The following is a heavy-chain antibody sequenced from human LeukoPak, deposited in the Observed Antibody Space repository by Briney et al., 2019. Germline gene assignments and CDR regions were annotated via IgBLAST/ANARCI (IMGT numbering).Heavy chain of an antibody. D-gene: IGHD2-8*01. CDR3: ARVRGYCTNGVCSAFDY. CDR1: GFTFSSYW. Sequence: PGGSLRLSCAASGFTFSSYWMSWVRQAPGKGLEWVANIKQDGSEKYYVDSVKGRFTISRDNAKSSLYLQMNSLRAEDTAVYYCARVRGYCTNGVCSAFDYWGQGTLVTVSS. CDR2: IKQDGSEK. J-gene: IGHJ4*02. V-gene: IGHV3-7*01.